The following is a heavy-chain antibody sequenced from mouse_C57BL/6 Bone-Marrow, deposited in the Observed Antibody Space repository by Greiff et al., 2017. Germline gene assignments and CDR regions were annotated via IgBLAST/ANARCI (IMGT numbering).Heavy chain of an antibody. CDR2: IDPENGDT. J-gene: IGHJ3*01. V-gene: IGHV14-4*01. Sequence: EVQLVESGAELVRPGASVKLSCTASGFTITDDYMHWVKQRPEQGLEWIGWIDPENGDTEYASKFQGKATITADTSSNTAYLQLSSLTSEDTAVYYGTTFCYSGYYWFAYWGQGTLVTVSA. CDR3: TTFCYSGYYWFAY. CDR1: GFTITDDY. D-gene: IGHD2-3*01.